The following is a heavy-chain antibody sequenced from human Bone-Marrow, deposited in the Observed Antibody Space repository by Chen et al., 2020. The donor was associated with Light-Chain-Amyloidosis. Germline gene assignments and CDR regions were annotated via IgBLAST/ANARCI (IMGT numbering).Heavy chain of an antibody. CDR2: IYHSGST. D-gene: IGHD7-27*01. J-gene: IGHJ3*02. CDR1: GYSISSGYY. V-gene: IGHV4-38-2*02. CDR3: ARDLNWGWTFGAFDI. Sequence: QVQLQESGPGLVKPSETLSLTCAVSGYSISSGYYWGWIRQPPGKGLEWIGSIYHSGSTYYNPSLKSRVTISVDTSKNQFSLKLSSVTAADTAVYYCARDLNWGWTFGAFDIWGQGTMVTGSS.